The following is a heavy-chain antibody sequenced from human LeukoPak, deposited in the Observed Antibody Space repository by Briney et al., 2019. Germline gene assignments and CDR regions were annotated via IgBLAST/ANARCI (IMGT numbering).Heavy chain of an antibody. V-gene: IGHV4-59*01. D-gene: IGHD6-19*01. CDR3: ARGRTSGGFPHFDS. J-gene: IGHJ4*02. CDR2: IFYSAST. CDR1: GGSIDSYY. Sequence: SETLSLTCILSGGSIDSYYWTWLRQPPGKGLEWIAYIFYSASTNYNPSLKSRATITVDTSKNQFSLNLRSVTAADMAVYYCARGRTSGGFPHFDSWGQGIQVTVSS.